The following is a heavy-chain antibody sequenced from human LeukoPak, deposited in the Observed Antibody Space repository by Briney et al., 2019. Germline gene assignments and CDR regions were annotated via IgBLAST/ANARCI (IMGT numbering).Heavy chain of an antibody. V-gene: IGHV3-64*01. CDR1: GFTFSSYA. CDR2: ISSNGGST. D-gene: IGHD5-12*01. CDR3: ARVVGYSGYDPLFGAFDI. J-gene: IGHJ3*02. Sequence: QPGGSLRLSCAASGFTFSSYAMHWVRQAPGKGLEYVSAISSNGGSTYYANSVKGRFTISRDNSKNTLYLQMGSLRAEDMAVYYCARVVGYSGYDPLFGAFDIWGQGTMVTVSS.